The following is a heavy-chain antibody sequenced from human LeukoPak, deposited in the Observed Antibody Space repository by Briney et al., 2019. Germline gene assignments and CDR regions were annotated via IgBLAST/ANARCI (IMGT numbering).Heavy chain of an antibody. J-gene: IGHJ4*02. Sequence: APVNVSYKPSGGTFNSYAISWVRQAPGPGLKWRGGIIPIFGTANYAQKFQGRGTITADESTSTAYMELSSLRSEDTAVYYCARGTGTRFGYYFDYWGQGTLVTVSS. CDR3: ARGTGTRFGYYFDY. CDR1: GGTFNSYA. CDR2: IIPIFGTA. D-gene: IGHD1-1*01. V-gene: IGHV1-69*01.